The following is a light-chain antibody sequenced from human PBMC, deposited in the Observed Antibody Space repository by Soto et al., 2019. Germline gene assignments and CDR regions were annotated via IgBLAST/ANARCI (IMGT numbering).Light chain of an antibody. V-gene: IGKV3-20*01. CDR2: GAS. CDR3: QQYGSSPLT. Sequence: EIELTQSPGTLSLSPGERATLSCRASQSVSGSYLAWFQQKPGQAPRLLIYGASSRATGIPDRFSGSGSGTDFTLTTSRLEPEDFAVYYCQQYGSSPLTSGQGTKVEIK. CDR1: QSVSGSY. J-gene: IGKJ1*01.